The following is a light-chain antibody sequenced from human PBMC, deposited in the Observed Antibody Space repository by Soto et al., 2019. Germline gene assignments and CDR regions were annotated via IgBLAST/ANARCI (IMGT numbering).Light chain of an antibody. Sequence: IVLTQSPATLSLSPGERATLSCRASQSISSSLAWYQQKPGQAPRLLIYEASNTASGIPARFSGSGSGADFTLTISSLEPEDFALYYCQQDYNLPLTFGGGTKVEIK. V-gene: IGKV3-11*01. J-gene: IGKJ4*01. CDR3: QQDYNLPLT. CDR1: QSISSS. CDR2: EAS.